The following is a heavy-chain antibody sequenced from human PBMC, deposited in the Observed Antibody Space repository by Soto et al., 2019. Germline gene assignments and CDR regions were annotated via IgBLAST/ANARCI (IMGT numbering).Heavy chain of an antibody. V-gene: IGHV4-4*02. CDR2: ISHRGTS. Sequence: QVQLQESGPGLVKPSGTLSLTCAVSGGSISSSHWWTWVRQSPRKGLVYIGEISHRGTSNSNPSLTRRVTLSVDKSKTHFALTLPSVTAADTAVYYCARVVLTITRGAFDAWGQGTLVFVSS. D-gene: IGHD3-9*01. CDR1: GGSISSSHW. J-gene: IGHJ3*01. CDR3: ARVVLTITRGAFDA.